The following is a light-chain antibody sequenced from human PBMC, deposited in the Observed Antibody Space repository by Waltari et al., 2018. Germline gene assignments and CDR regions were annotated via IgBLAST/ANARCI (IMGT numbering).Light chain of an antibody. CDR3: MQSTEVPPT. Sequence: DFVMTQTPLSLSATPGQPASISCKSSQSLLRSDGKTYLSWYMQKPGQPPQLLICEVSNRFSGVPDRFSGSGSGTDFTLIISRVEAEDVGVYYCMQSTEVPPTFGGGTQVEIK. V-gene: IGKV2D-29*01. CDR1: QSLLRSDGKTY. J-gene: IGKJ4*01. CDR2: EVS.